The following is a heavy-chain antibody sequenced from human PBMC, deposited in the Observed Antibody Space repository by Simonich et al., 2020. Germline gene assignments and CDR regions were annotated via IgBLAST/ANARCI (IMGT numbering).Heavy chain of an antibody. CDR1: GGSISSSSYY. Sequence: QLQLQESGPGLVKPSETLSLTCTVSGGSISSSSYYWGWIRQPPGKGLEWIGSIYYKGRTYYNPSLKSRVTRSVDTSKNQFSLKLSSVTAADTAVYYCARWAYSSSYFDYWGQGTLVTVSS. V-gene: IGHV4-39*01. J-gene: IGHJ4*02. CDR3: ARWAYSSSYFDY. CDR2: IYYKGRT. D-gene: IGHD6-6*01.